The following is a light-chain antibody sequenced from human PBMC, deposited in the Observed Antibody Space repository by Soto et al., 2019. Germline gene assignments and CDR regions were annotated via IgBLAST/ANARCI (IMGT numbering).Light chain of an antibody. CDR3: QQHYNTPRT. CDR1: QPISDY. V-gene: IGKV1-39*01. Sequence: DIQMTQSPSSLSASVGDRVTITYRTSQPISDYLNWYQQKPGKAPTLLIYTTSNLQSGVPSRFSGSGSATHFTLTISSLQPEDCATYYCQQHYNTPRTFGQGTKVEI. CDR2: TTS. J-gene: IGKJ1*01.